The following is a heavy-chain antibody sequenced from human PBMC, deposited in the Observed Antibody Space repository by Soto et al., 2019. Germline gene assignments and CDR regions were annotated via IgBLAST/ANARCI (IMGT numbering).Heavy chain of an antibody. V-gene: IGHV3-7*03. D-gene: IGHD3-10*01. J-gene: IGHJ4*02. Sequence: QAGGSLRLSCAASGFSSSAYYMTWVRQAPGKGLEWVASIKSDGSEQYYVDSVKGRFTISRDNAKNSLYLQMNSLRAGDTGLYYCSRENWFQDYWGQGTLVTVSS. CDR3: SRENWFQDY. CDR2: IKSDGSEQ. CDR1: GFSSSAYY.